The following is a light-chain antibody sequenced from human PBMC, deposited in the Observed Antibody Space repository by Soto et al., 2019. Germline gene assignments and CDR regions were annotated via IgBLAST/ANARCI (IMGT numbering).Light chain of an antibody. CDR3: QRYNGT. J-gene: IGKJ5*01. Sequence: IQLTQSPSSLSASVGDRVTITCRASQGISSYLVWYQQKPGKAPKRLIYAASTLQSGVPSRFSGSGSGTAFTLPISSLQPEDSATYYCQRYNGTFGQGTRLEIK. CDR2: AAS. V-gene: IGKV1-9*01. CDR1: QGISSY.